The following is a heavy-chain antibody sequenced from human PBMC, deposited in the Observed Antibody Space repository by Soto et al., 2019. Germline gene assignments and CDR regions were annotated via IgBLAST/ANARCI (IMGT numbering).Heavy chain of an antibody. CDR3: ARHLGGSNYGLYYYYYGMDV. J-gene: IGHJ6*02. Sequence: SETLSLTCTVSGGSISSSSYYWGWIRQPPGKGLEWIGSIYYSGSTYYNPSLKSRVTISVDTSKNQFSLKLSSVTAADTAVYYCARHLGGSNYGLYYYYYGMDVWGQGTTVTVSS. D-gene: IGHD4-4*01. CDR2: IYYSGST. CDR1: GGSISSSSYY. V-gene: IGHV4-39*01.